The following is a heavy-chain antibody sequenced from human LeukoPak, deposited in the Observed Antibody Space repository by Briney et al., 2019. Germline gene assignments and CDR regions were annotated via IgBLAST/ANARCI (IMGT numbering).Heavy chain of an antibody. D-gene: IGHD2/OR15-2a*01. J-gene: IGHJ4*02. CDR1: GYSFTTLS. Sequence: GASVKVSCKASGYSFTTLSICWVRQAPGQGLEWMGWVSSSTGNPTYAQDFTGRFVFSVDTSVTTAYLQINNLKAEDTTVYYCGRDARMDYWGQGTQVTVSS. CDR3: GRDARMDY. V-gene: IGHV7-4-1*02. CDR2: VSSSTGNP.